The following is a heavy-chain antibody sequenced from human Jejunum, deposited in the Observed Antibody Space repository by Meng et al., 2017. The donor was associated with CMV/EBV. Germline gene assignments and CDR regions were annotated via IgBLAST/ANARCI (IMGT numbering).Heavy chain of an antibody. CDR1: GCVFSRFA. J-gene: IGHJ5*02. CDR3: TKSPQELWFAENSFDP. V-gene: IGHV3-23*01. Sequence: SGCVFSRFARNWVRLTPGKGLDGVSALSGSGITTYYADSVKGRFNISRDNTRNTLYLNMNSLRAEDAAVYYCTKSPQELWFAENSFDPWGQGTLVTVSS. D-gene: IGHD3-10*01. CDR2: LSGSGITT.